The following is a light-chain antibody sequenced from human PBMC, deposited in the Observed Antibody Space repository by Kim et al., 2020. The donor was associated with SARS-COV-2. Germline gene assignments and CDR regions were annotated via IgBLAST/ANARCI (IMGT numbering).Light chain of an antibody. CDR1: RSDSGRFDT. J-gene: IGLJ1*01. Sequence: PGQSVTMSCCGTRSDSGRFDTVSWYQQHPGKAPKLLIFEVTRRPFGVPDRFSGSKSGNTASLTVAGLQTDDEADYYCSSYAGTNNVFGTGTKVTVL. CDR2: EVT. V-gene: IGLV2-8*01. CDR3: SSYAGTNNV.